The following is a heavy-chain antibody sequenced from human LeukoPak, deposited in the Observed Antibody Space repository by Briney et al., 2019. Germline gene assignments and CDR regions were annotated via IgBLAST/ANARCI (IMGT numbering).Heavy chain of an antibody. CDR1: GYTFTSYD. V-gene: IGHV1-8*01. Sequence: ASVKVSCKASGYTFTSYDINWVRQATGQGLEWIGWMNPNSGNTGYAQKFQGRVTMTRNTSISTAYMELSSLRSEDTAVYYCARMLRYFDWLLGDYFDYWGQGTLVTVSS. CDR2: MNPNSGNT. D-gene: IGHD3-9*01. J-gene: IGHJ4*02. CDR3: ARMLRYFDWLLGDYFDY.